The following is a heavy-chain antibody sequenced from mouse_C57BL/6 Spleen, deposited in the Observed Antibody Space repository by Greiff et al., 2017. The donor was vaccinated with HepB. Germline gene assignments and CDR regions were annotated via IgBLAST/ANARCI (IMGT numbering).Heavy chain of an antibody. V-gene: IGHV1-81*01. CDR3: ARSPSDY. CDR1: GYTFTSYG. Sequence: LQESGAELARPGASVKLSCKASGYTFTSYGISWVKQRTGQGLEWIGEIYPRSGNTYYNEKFKGKATLTADKSSSTAYMELRSLTSEDSAVYFCARSPSDYWGQGTTLTVSS. J-gene: IGHJ2*01. CDR2: IYPRSGNT.